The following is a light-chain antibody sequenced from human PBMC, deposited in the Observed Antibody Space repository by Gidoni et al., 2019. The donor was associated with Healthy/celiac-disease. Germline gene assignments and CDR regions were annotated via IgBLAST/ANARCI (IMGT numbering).Light chain of an antibody. J-gene: IGKJ4*01. CDR1: QSVLYSSNNKNY. Sequence: DIVMTQSPDSLAVSLGERATINCKSSQSVLYSSNNKNYLAWYQQKPGQPPKLLIYWASTRESGVPDRFSGSGSGTHFTLTISSLQAEDVAVYYCQQYYSTPLTFXGXTKVEIK. CDR2: WAS. CDR3: QQYYSTPLT. V-gene: IGKV4-1*01.